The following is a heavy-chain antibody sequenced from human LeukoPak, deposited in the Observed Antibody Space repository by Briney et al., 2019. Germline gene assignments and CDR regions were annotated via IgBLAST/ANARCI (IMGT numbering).Heavy chain of an antibody. CDR2: ITGSGGST. D-gene: IGHD2-2*01. CDR1: GFTFSIYA. CDR3: AKVYCSSASCANRADY. V-gene: IGHV3-23*01. Sequence: GGSLRLSCAASGFTFSIYAMSWVRQAPGKGLEWVSAITGSGGSTYYADSVKGRFTISRDNSKNTLYLQMNSLRAEDTAVYYCAKVYCSSASCANRADYWGQGTLVTVSS. J-gene: IGHJ4*02.